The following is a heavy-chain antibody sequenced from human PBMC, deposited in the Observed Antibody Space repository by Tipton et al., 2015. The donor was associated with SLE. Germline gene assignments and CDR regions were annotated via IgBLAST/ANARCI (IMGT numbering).Heavy chain of an antibody. CDR2: INHSGST. CDR1: GGSISSHY. CDR3: ARGVGATTRWYFDY. Sequence: TLSLTCTVSGGSISSHYWSWIRQPPGKGLEWIGEINHSGSTNYNPSVKSRVTISVDTSKNQFSLKLSSVTAADTAVYYCARGVGATTRWYFDYWGQGTLVTVSS. J-gene: IGHJ4*02. D-gene: IGHD1-26*01. V-gene: IGHV4-34*01.